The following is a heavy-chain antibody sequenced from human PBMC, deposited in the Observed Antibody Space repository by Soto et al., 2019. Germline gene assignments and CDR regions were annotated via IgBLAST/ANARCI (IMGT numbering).Heavy chain of an antibody. CDR2: ISSDTRTK. V-gene: IGHV3-48*02. J-gene: IGHJ5*02. CDR1: GFTFSRHS. CDR3: ARDKMVVIPAAPNWFEH. D-gene: IGHD2-2*01. Sequence: PGGSLRLSCAASGFTFSRHSFNWVRQAPGKXLEWISFISSDTRTKYYADSVKGRFTISRDNTDNSLYLEMNSLRDEDTAMYYCARDKMVVIPAAPNWFEHWGQGTLVTVSS.